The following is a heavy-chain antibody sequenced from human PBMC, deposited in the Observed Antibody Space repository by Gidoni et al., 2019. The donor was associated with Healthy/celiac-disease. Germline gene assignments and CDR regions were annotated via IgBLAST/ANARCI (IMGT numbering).Heavy chain of an antibody. D-gene: IGHD6-19*01. Sequence: QVQLVQSGAAVKKPGASVKFSCQASGYTFTSYGISWVRQAPGQGLEWMGWISAYNGNTNYAKKLQGRVTMTTDTSTSTAYMELRSLRSDDTAGYYCAAQLQWLGDTEFDYWGQGTLVTVSS. V-gene: IGHV1-18*01. CDR2: ISAYNGNT. CDR3: AAQLQWLGDTEFDY. CDR1: GYTFTSYG. J-gene: IGHJ4*02.